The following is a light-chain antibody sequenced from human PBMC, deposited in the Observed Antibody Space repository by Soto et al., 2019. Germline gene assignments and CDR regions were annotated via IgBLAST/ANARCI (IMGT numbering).Light chain of an antibody. V-gene: IGKV3-20*01. Sequence: EIVLTHSPGTLSLSPGERATLSCRASQSIYNNYFSWYRQKPGQAPRLVIYGASTRATDIPDRFSASGSGTDFTLTISRLEPEDFAVYYCQQYSRAPLTFGQGTKV. J-gene: IGKJ1*01. CDR2: GAS. CDR1: QSIYNNY. CDR3: QQYSRAPLT.